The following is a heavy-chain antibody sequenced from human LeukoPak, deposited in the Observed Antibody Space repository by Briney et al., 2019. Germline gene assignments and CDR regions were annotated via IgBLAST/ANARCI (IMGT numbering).Heavy chain of an antibody. J-gene: IGHJ1*01. V-gene: IGHV3-33*01. Sequence: PGRSLRLSCAASGFTFSNYGMHWVRQAPGKGLEWVALIWYDGSNKYYADSVKGRFTISRDNSKNTLYLQMNSLKTEDTAVYYCTTDVLRILWFGELAYFQHWGQGTLVTVSS. D-gene: IGHD3-10*01. CDR3: TTDVLRILWFGELAYFQH. CDR1: GFTFSNYG. CDR2: IWYDGSNK.